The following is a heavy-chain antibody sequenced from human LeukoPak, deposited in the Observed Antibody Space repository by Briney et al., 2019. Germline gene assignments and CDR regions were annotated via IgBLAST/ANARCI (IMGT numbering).Heavy chain of an antibody. V-gene: IGHV1-18*01. CDR1: GYTFSNYG. CDR2: ITAYNGNR. CDR3: ARDNDKVVDH. Sequence: ASVKVSCKTSGYTFSNYGISWVRQAPGQGLEWMGWITAYNGNRLYAQRFQGRIALTTDTSTSTSYMELRSLEYDDTAIYYCARDNDKVVDHWGQGTLVTVSS. J-gene: IGHJ4*01. D-gene: IGHD1-1*01.